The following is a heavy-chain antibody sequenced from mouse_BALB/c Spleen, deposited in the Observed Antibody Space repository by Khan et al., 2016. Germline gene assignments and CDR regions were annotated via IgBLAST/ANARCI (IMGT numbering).Heavy chain of an antibody. J-gene: IGHJ4*01. CDR3: ARSDYGSKDAMDY. CDR2: ISYSGRT. CDR1: GYSVTSDYA. D-gene: IGHD1-1*01. V-gene: IGHV3-2*02. Sequence: VQLKESGPGLGKPSQSLSLTCTVTGYSVTSDYAWNWIRQFPGNKLEWMGYISYSGRTSYNPSLKSRISITRGTSNNQFFLQLNSVTSEDTATYYCARSDYGSKDAMDYWGQGTSVTVSS.